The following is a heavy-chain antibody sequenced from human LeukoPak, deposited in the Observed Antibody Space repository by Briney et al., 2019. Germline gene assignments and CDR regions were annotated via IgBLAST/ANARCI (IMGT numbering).Heavy chain of an antibody. Sequence: ASVKVSCKASGYTFTSYDINWVRQATGQGLEWMGWMNPNSGNTGYAQKFQGRVTITRNTSISTAYMELSSLRSEDTAVYYCARLANYCSSTSCYPDYWGQGTLVTVSS. CDR1: GYTFTSYD. CDR2: MNPNSGNT. J-gene: IGHJ4*02. D-gene: IGHD2-2*01. CDR3: ARLANYCSSTSCYPDY. V-gene: IGHV1-8*03.